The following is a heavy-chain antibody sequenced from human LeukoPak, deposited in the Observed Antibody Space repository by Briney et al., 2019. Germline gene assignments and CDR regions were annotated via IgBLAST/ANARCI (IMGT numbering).Heavy chain of an antibody. Sequence: SETLSLTCTVSGGSISSSSYYWGWIRQPPGKGLEWIGSIYYSGSTNYNPSLKSRVTISVDTSKNQFSLKLSSVTAADTAVYYCARDLGTTEDYFDYWGQGTLVTVSS. CDR3: ARDLGTTEDYFDY. D-gene: IGHD4-17*01. CDR1: GGSISSSSYY. V-gene: IGHV4-39*07. J-gene: IGHJ4*02. CDR2: IYYSGST.